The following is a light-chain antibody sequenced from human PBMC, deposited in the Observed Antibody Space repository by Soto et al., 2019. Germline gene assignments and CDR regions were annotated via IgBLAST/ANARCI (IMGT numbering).Light chain of an antibody. J-gene: IGLJ1*01. V-gene: IGLV2-11*01. CDR2: DVS. Sequence: QSALTQPRSVSGSPGQSVTISCTGTSSDVAIYNYISWYQQHPGEAPKLMIHDVSERPSGVPDRFSGSKSGNTASLTISGLQDEDEADYYCCSYAGSYTFARNVFGTGTKLTVL. CDR1: SSDVAIYNY. CDR3: CSYAGSYTFARNV.